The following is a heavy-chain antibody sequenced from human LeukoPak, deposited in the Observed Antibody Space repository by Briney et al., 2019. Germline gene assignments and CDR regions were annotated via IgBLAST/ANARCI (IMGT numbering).Heavy chain of an antibody. D-gene: IGHD2-2*01. CDR1: GGTFSSYA. CDR2: IIPIFGTA. Sequence: ASVKVSCKASGGTFSSYAISWVRQAPGQGLEWMGGIIPIFGTANYAQKFQGRVTITADESTSTAYMELSSLRSEDTAVYYCARSSVIVPAAINWFDPWGQGTMVTVSS. J-gene: IGHJ5*02. V-gene: IGHV1-69*13. CDR3: ARSSVIVPAAINWFDP.